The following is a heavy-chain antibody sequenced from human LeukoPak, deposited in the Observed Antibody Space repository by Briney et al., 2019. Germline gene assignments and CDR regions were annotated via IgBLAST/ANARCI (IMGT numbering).Heavy chain of an antibody. J-gene: IGHJ6*03. V-gene: IGHV3-33*01. Sequence: PGGSLRLSCAASGFTFSSYGMHWVRQAPGKGLEWVAVIWYDGSNKYYADSVKGRFTISRDNSKNTLYLQMNSLRAEDTAVYYCARDPENSSLSVYYYYYMDVWGKGTTVTVSS. CDR1: GFTFSSYG. CDR3: ARDPENSSLSVYYYYYMDV. D-gene: IGHD6-6*01. CDR2: IWYDGSNK.